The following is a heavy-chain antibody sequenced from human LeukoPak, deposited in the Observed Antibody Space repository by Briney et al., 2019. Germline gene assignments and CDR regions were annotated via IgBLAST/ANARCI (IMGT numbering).Heavy chain of an antibody. D-gene: IGHD3-22*01. CDR3: ARSAHHDTSGYYIDY. V-gene: IGHV1-2*02. J-gene: IGHJ4*02. CDR1: GYTFSGYY. Sequence: ASVKVSCKASGYTFSGYYMNWVRQAPGQGLEWMGWINPNSGGTNYAQKFQARVTMTRDTSISTVYMEVNSLRSDDTAVYYCARSAHHDTSGYYIDYWGQGTLVTVSS. CDR2: INPNSGGT.